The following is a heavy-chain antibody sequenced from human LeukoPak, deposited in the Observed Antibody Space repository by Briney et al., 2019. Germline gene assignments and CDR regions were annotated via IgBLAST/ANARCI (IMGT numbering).Heavy chain of an antibody. D-gene: IGHD3-16*02. Sequence: SETLSLTCTVSGGSISSYYWSWIRQPPGKGLEWIGYIYYSGSTNYNPSLKSRVTISVDTSKNQFSLKLSSVTAADTAVYYRARDPLREVRGRYYYYYMDVWGKGTTVTVSS. J-gene: IGHJ6*03. CDR2: IYYSGST. CDR3: ARDPLREVRGRYYYYYMDV. V-gene: IGHV4-59*01. CDR1: GGSISSYY.